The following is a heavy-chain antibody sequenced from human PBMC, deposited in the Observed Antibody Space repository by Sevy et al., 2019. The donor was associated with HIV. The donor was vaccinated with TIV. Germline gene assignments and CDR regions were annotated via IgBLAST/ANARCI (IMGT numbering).Heavy chain of an antibody. J-gene: IGHJ6*02. Sequence: GGSLRLSCAASGFTFSSYSMNWVRQAPGKGLEWVSYISSSSSTIYYADSVKGRFTISRDNAKNSLYLQMNSLRDEDTAVYYCARSIKDCSGTSCYFVGMDVWGQGTTVTVSS. CDR3: ARSIKDCSGTSCYFVGMDV. D-gene: IGHD2-2*01. CDR1: GFTFSSYS. CDR2: ISSSSSTI. V-gene: IGHV3-48*02.